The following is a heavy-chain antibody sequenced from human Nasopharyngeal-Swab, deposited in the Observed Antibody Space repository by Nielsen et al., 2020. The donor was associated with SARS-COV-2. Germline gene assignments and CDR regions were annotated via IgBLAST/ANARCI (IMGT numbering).Heavy chain of an antibody. D-gene: IGHD6-13*01. V-gene: IGHV1-2*05. J-gene: IGHJ5*02. CDR2: INPNSGGT. Sequence: WVRRAPGQGLEWMGRINPNSGGTNYAQKFQGRVTMTRDTSISTAYMELSRLRSDATVVYYCARGGSSSERIWFDPWGQGTLVTVSS. CDR3: ARGGSSSERIWFDP.